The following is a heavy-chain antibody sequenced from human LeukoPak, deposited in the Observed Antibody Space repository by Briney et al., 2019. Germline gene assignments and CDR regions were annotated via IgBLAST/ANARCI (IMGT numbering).Heavy chain of an antibody. CDR3: AQERDRRGYFDY. CDR1: GFTFSSYS. CDR2: IRYDGNEK. J-gene: IGHJ4*02. D-gene: IGHD2-15*01. Sequence: EGSLRLSCAASGFTFSSYSTNWVRQAPGKGLEWVTFIRYDGNEKYYADSVKGRFTVSRDNSKNTLYLQMNSLRVEDTAVYYCAQERDRRGYFDYWGQGTLVTVSS. V-gene: IGHV3-30*02.